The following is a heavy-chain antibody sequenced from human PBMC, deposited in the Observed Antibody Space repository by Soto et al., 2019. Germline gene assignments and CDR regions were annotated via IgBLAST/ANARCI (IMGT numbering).Heavy chain of an antibody. J-gene: IGHJ4*02. Sequence: QMQLVQSGAEMKKPGSSVKVSSQSSGGTFNTYAMNWVRQAPGQGPEWMGDISPMFGAANYAPKFQGRVTITADESTGTSYMQLSSLTSEDTALYFCAREVQVHTPAFVYWGQGTLVTVSS. D-gene: IGHD3-10*01. CDR3: AREVQVHTPAFVY. CDR1: GGTFNTYA. CDR2: ISPMFGAA. V-gene: IGHV1-69*19.